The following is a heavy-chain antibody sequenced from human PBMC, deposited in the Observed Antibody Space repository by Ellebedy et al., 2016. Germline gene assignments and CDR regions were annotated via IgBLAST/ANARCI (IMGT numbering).Heavy chain of an antibody. Sequence: GESLKISCAASGFTFSNYWMSWVRQTPGKGPEWVANINQDGSEKHYVDSVTGRFTISRDDAKSSLYLQMNNLRVEDTAMYYCARDWNYVFHPWGQGSLVTVSS. J-gene: IGHJ5*02. D-gene: IGHD1-7*01. V-gene: IGHV3-7*03. CDR2: INQDGSEK. CDR1: GFTFSNYW. CDR3: ARDWNYVFHP.